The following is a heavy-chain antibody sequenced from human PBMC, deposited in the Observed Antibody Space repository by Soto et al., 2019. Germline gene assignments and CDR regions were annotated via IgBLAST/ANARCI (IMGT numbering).Heavy chain of an antibody. CDR2: IYSSGST. D-gene: IGHD4-17*01. J-gene: IGHJ5*02. CDR1: GFSISSRHW. Sequence: QVQLQESGPGLVKPSDTLSLTCAVSGFSISSRHWWGWIRQPPGKGLEGIGYIYSSGSTYFSPSLRSRVSMSIDTSKNQFSLKLSSVTAVDTAVYYCARTADYGDGNWFDPWGQGTLVTVSS. V-gene: IGHV4-28*01. CDR3: ARTADYGDGNWFDP.